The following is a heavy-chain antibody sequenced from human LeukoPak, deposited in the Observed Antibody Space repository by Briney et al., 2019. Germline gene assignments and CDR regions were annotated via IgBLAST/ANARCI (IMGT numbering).Heavy chain of an antibody. CDR2: IYYSGST. V-gene: IGHV4-31*11. D-gene: IGHD3-22*01. CDR1: GGSFSGYY. Sequence: PSETLSLTCAVYGGSFSGYYWSWIRQHPGKGLEWIGYIYYSGSTYYNPSLKSRVTISVDTSKNQFSLKLSSVTAADTAVYYRARERVSDYYHSSGYDYWGQGTLVTVSS. J-gene: IGHJ4*02. CDR3: ARERVSDYYHSSGYDY.